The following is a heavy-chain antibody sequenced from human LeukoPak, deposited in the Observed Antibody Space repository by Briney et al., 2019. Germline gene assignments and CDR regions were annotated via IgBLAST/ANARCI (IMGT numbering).Heavy chain of an antibody. Sequence: PSETLSLTCAVYGGSFSGYYWSWIRQPPGKGLEWIGEINHSGSTNYNPSLKSRVTISVDTSKNQFSLKLSSVTAADTAVYYCARGHPMAISFDPWGQGTLVTVSS. CDR3: ARGHPMAISFDP. J-gene: IGHJ5*02. V-gene: IGHV4-34*01. D-gene: IGHD5-24*01. CDR2: INHSGST. CDR1: GGSFSGYY.